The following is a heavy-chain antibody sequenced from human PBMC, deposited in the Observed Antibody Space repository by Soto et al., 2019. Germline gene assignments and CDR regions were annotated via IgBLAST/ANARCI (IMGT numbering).Heavy chain of an antibody. CDR2: ISGSGGST. CDR3: AKSTDYGGNSEVDP. CDR1: GFTFSSYA. D-gene: IGHD4-17*01. Sequence: GGSLRLSCAASGFTFSSYAMSWVRQAPGKGLEWVSAISGSGGSTYYADSVKGRFTISRDNSKNTLYLQMNSLRAEDTAVYYCAKSTDYGGNSEVDPWGQGTLVTVSS. V-gene: IGHV3-23*01. J-gene: IGHJ5*02.